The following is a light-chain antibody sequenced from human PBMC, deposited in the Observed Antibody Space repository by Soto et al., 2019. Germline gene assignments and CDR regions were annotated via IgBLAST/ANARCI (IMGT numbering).Light chain of an antibody. J-gene: IGLJ3*02. CDR3: SSYAASNTFTRV. V-gene: IGLV2-23*03. CDR2: DGS. CDR1: SSDVGGYNV. Sequence: QSVLTQPPSVSGAPGQSITISCTGTSSDVGGYNVVSWYQQYPGKAPKLMIYDGSKRPSGLSDRFSGSKSGNTATLTISGLHAQDEADDYDSSYAASNTFTRVFGGGTKLTVL.